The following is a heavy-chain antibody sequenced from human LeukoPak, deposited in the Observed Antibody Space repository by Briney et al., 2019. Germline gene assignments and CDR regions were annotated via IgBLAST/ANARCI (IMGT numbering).Heavy chain of an antibody. V-gene: IGHV3-21*01. Sequence: PGGSLRLSCAASGFTFSSYSMNWVRQAPGKGLEWVSSISSSSSYIYYADSVKGRFTISRDNTKNSLYLQMNSLRAEDTAVYYCAISPPVRATIGRGYYYYYMDVWGKGTTVTVSS. J-gene: IGHJ6*03. CDR2: ISSSSSYI. D-gene: IGHD5-24*01. CDR3: AISPPVRATIGRGYYYYYMDV. CDR1: GFTFSSYS.